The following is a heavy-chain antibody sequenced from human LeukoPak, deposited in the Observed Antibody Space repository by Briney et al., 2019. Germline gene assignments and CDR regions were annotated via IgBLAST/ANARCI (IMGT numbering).Heavy chain of an antibody. D-gene: IGHD6-13*01. V-gene: IGHV3-7*01. Sequence: GGSLRLSCAASGFTFSSYWMSWVRQAPGKGLEWVANIKQDGSEKYYVDSVKGRFTISRDNAKNSLYLQTNSLRAEDTAVYYCARDAIAAAGTGWSPFSQNRIIYYIDYWGQGTLVTVSS. J-gene: IGHJ4*02. CDR1: GFTFSSYW. CDR3: ARDAIAAAGTGWSPFSQNRIIYYIDY. CDR2: IKQDGSEK.